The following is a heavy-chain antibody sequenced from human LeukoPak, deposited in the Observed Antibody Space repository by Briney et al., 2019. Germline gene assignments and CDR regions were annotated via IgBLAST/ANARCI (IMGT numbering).Heavy chain of an antibody. D-gene: IGHD2-21*02. Sequence: SETLSLTCTVSGSSISSSSYYWGWIRQPPGTGLEWIGEVNRSGSTNYNPSLKSRVTISVDTSKNQFSLKLSSVTAADTAVYYCARGWATCGGDCYPYYYYYGMDVWGQGTTVTVSS. V-gene: IGHV4-39*07. CDR1: GSSISSSSYY. J-gene: IGHJ6*02. CDR2: VNRSGST. CDR3: ARGWATCGGDCYPYYYYYGMDV.